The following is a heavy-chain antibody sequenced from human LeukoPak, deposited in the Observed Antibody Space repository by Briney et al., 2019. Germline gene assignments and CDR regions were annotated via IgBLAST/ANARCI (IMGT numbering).Heavy chain of an antibody. Sequence: ASVKVSCKASGYTFTSYGISWVRQAPGQGLEWMGWISAYNGNTNYAQKLQGRVTMTTGTSTSTAYMELRSLRSDDTAVYYCAREMHSSSWGGSASSGTGYWGQGTLVTVSS. CDR3: AREMHSSSWGGSASSGTGY. V-gene: IGHV1-18*01. D-gene: IGHD6-6*01. J-gene: IGHJ4*02. CDR1: GYTFTSYG. CDR2: ISAYNGNT.